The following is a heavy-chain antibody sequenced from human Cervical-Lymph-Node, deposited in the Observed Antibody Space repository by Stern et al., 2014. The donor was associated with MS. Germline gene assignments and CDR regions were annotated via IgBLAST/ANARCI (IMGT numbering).Heavy chain of an antibody. CDR1: GFSLDDHA. D-gene: IGHD5-12*01. Sequence: EVQLVESGGGLVQPGRSLRLSCAASGFSLDDHAMHWVRQAPGKGLEWGSGISWNSDYLAYADSVKGRFTISRDNAKNSLYLQMNSLRVEDTAFYYCARDVSPYLRSGRAVDVWGQGTTVTVSS. V-gene: IGHV3-9*01. J-gene: IGHJ6*02. CDR2: ISWNSDYL. CDR3: ARDVSPYLRSGRAVDV.